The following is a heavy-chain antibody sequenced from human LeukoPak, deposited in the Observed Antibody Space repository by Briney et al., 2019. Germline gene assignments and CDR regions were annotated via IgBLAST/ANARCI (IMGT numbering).Heavy chain of an antibody. D-gene: IGHD4-17*01. J-gene: IGHJ4*02. CDR3: ARDVVGYGYSDN. CDR2: ISRSSTTI. Sequence: GGSLRLSCAASGFTFSSYEMNWVRQAPGKGLEWASFISRSSTTIYYADSVKGRFTISRDDAKNSLYLQMNSLRAEDTAVYYCARDVVGYGYSDNWGQGTQVTVSS. V-gene: IGHV3-48*03. CDR1: GFTFSSYE.